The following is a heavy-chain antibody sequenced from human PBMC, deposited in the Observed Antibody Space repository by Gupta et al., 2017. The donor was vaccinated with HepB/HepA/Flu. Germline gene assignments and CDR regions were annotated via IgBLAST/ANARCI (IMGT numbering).Heavy chain of an antibody. V-gene: IGHV4-39*01. J-gene: IGHJ4*02. CDR1: GGSISSSNYY. CDR3: AALVNMYNSGGYEGG. D-gene: IGHD6-19*01. Sequence: QLQLQESGPGLVKPSETLSLTCTVSGGSISSSNYYWVWIRQPPGKGLEWLGTIYYSGSTYYNPSLNGRVTIYVDTSKNQFSLKLTSVTAEDTAFYYCAALVNMYNSGGYEGGWGQGTLVTVSS. CDR2: IYYSGST.